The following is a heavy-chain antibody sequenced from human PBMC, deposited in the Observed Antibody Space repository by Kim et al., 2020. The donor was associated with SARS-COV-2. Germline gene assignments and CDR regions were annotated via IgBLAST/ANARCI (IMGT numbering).Heavy chain of an antibody. CDR1: GFTFSSYW. V-gene: IGHV3-7*03. Sequence: GGSLRLSCAASGFTFSSYWMSWVRQAPGKGLEWVANIKQDGSEKYYVDSVKGRFTISRDNAKNSLYLQMNILRAEDTAVYYCARALTTVTPRLGRGMDVWGQGTTVTVSS. CDR3: ARALTTVTPRLGRGMDV. CDR2: IKQDGSEK. D-gene: IGHD4-17*01. J-gene: IGHJ6*02.